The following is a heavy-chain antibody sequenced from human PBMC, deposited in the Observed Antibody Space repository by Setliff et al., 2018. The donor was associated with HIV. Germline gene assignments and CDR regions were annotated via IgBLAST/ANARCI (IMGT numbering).Heavy chain of an antibody. CDR3: ARGVRDNSSWSSYYFDY. Sequence: KTSETLSLTCAVSGYSISSGSYWAWIRQPPGKGLEWIGSIYWSGLTFYNPSLKSRVTISVDTSKNQFSLRLNSVTAADTAVYYCARGVRDNSSWSSYYFDYWGQGTLVTVSS. J-gene: IGHJ4*02. CDR2: IYWSGLT. D-gene: IGHD3-10*01. CDR1: GYSISSGSY. V-gene: IGHV4-38-2*01.